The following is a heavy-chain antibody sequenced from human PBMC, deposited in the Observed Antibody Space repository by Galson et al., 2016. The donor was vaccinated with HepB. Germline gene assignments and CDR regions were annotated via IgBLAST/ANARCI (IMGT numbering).Heavy chain of an antibody. V-gene: IGHV5-10-1*01. D-gene: IGHD2-15*01. CDR1: GYSFTSYW. Sequence: SGAEVKKPGESLRISCKGSGYSFTSYWINWVRQMPGKGLEWMGRIDPSDSYTNYSPSFQGHVTISADKSISTAYLQWSSLKASDTAMYYCARSHCSGGSCYDYYYYGMDVRGQGTTVTVSS. J-gene: IGHJ6*02. CDR2: IDPSDSYT. CDR3: ARSHCSGGSCYDYYYYGMDV.